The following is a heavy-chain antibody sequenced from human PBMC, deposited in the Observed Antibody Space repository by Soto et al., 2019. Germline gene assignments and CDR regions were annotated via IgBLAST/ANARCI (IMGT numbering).Heavy chain of an antibody. CDR2: INPSGGST. V-gene: IGHV1-46*01. Sequence: ASVKVSCKASGYTFTSYYMHWVRQAPGQGLEWMGIINPSGGSTSYAQKFQGRLTISRDNSKSTLYLRMNSLRAEDTAVYYCARDPHYDYVWGSYIPRYYYGMDVWGQGTTVTVSS. CDR1: GYTFTSYY. J-gene: IGHJ6*02. D-gene: IGHD3-16*01. CDR3: ARDPHYDYVWGSYIPRYYYGMDV.